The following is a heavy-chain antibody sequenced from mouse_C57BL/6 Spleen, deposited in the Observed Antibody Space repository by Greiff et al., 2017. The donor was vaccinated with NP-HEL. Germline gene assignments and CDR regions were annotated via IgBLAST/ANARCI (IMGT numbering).Heavy chain of an antibody. CDR2: IDPETGGT. V-gene: IGHV1-15*01. Sequence: VQLQESGAELVRPGASVTLSCKASGYTFTDYEMHWVKQTPVHGLEWIGAIDPETGGTAYNQKFKGKAILTADKSSSTAYMELRSLTSEDSAVYYCTRGDYDPFAYWGQGTLVTVSA. CDR1: GYTFTDYE. J-gene: IGHJ3*01. D-gene: IGHD2-4*01. CDR3: TRGDYDPFAY.